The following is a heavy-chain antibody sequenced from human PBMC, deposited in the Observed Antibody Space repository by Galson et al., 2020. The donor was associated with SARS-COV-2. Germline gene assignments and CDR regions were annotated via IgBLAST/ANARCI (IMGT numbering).Heavy chain of an antibody. Sequence: ASVKVSCKASRYTFTSYAMNWVRQAPGQGLEWMGWINTNTGNPTYAQGFKGRFVFSLDTSVSTAYLQISSLKAEDTAVYYCARAEEGIVVVPAAIGRDYYYYMDVWGKGTTVTVSS. D-gene: IGHD2-2*01. CDR1: RYTFTSYA. CDR3: ARAEEGIVVVPAAIGRDYYYYMDV. CDR2: INTNTGNP. V-gene: IGHV7-4-1*02. J-gene: IGHJ6*03.